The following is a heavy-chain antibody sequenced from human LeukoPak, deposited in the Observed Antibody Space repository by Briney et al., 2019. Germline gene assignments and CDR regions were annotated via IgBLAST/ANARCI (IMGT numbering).Heavy chain of an antibody. V-gene: IGHV3-74*01. CDR3: ARVLANWNDCLDY. D-gene: IGHD1-1*01. Sequence: QTGGSLRLSCAASGFTFSSYWMHWVRQVPGKGLVWVSRINSDGSSTSYADSVKGRFTISRDNAKNTLYLQMNSLRAEDTAVYYCARVLANWNDCLDYWGQGTLATVSS. CDR1: GFTFSSYW. CDR2: INSDGSST. J-gene: IGHJ4*02.